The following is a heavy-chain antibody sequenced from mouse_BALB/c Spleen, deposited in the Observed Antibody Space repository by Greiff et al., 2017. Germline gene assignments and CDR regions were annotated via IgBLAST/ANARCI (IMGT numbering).Heavy chain of an antibody. V-gene: IGHV3-2*02. CDR1: GYSITSDYA. J-gene: IGHJ4*01. Sequence: EVKLVESGPGLVKPSQSLSLTCTVTGYSITSDYAWNWIRQFPGNKLEWMGYISYSGSTSYNPSLKSRISITRDTSKNQFFLQLNSVTTEDTATYYCATMITTAMDYWGQGTSVTVSS. CDR2: ISYSGST. CDR3: ATMITTAMDY. D-gene: IGHD2-4*01.